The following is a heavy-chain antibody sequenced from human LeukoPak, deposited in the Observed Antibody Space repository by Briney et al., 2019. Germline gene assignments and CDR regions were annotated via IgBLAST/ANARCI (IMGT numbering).Heavy chain of an antibody. Sequence: PGGSLRLSCVASEFTFRRFAMSWLRPAPGRGLEWISSVSGTGDKTHYTDSVKGRFTISRDNSKNTLNLHMSALRAADTAVYYCAKPSIPARPFLTYLYYYLDVWGEGTTVIVSS. J-gene: IGHJ6*03. V-gene: IGHV3-23*01. CDR1: EFTFRRFA. CDR3: AKPSIPARPFLTYLYYYLDV. D-gene: IGHD6-6*01. CDR2: VSGTGDKT.